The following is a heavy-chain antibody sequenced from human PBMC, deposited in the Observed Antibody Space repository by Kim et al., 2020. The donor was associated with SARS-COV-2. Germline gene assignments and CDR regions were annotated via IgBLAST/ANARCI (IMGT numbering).Heavy chain of an antibody. Sequence: ADPVKGRFTISRDNSKHTLYLQMNTLRAEDTALYYCARPTRYYYYYGMDVWGQGTTVTVSS. D-gene: IGHD1-1*01. V-gene: IGHV3-23*01. J-gene: IGHJ6*02. CDR3: ARPTRYYYYYGMDV.